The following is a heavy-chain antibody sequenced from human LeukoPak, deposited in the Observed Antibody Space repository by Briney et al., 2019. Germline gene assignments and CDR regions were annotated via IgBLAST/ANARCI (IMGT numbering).Heavy chain of an antibody. CDR3: ARGTDIVVVPAADNGFDY. V-gene: IGHV1-8*01. Sequence: ASVKVSCKASGYTFTSYDINWVRQATGQGLEWMGWMNPNSGNTGYAQKFQGRVTMTRNTSISTAYMELSSLRSEDTAVYYCARGTDIVVVPAADNGFDYWGQGTLVTVSS. J-gene: IGHJ4*02. D-gene: IGHD2-2*01. CDR2: MNPNSGNT. CDR1: GYTFTSYD.